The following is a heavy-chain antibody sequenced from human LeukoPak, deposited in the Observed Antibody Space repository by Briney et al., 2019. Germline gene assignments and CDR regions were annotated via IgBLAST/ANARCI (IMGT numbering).Heavy chain of an antibody. CDR1: GYTFTGYY. CDR3: ARVGFYYYDSSGYYYQEVPYYYYMDV. J-gene: IGHJ6*03. CDR2: INPNSGGT. Sequence: ASVKVSCKASGYTFTGYYMHWVRQAPGQGLEWMGWINPNSGGTNYAQKFQGRVTMTRDTSISTAYMELSRLRSDDTAVYYCARVGFYYYDSSGYYYQEVPYYYYMDVWGKGTTVTISS. V-gene: IGHV1-2*02. D-gene: IGHD3-22*01.